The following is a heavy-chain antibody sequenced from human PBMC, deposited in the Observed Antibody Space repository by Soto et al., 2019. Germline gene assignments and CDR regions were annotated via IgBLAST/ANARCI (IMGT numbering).Heavy chain of an antibody. V-gene: IGHV3-74*03. CDR1: GFSFSRFW. J-gene: IGHJ4*02. Sequence: GGSLRLSCAASGFSFSRFWMHWVRQAPGKGLVWVSRIYSDGSGPMYADSVKGRFTISRDNAKSTLYLQMNSLRAEDTAVYYCATLNSFGSDYWGQGTLVTVSS. CDR3: ATLNSFGSDY. CDR2: IYSDGSGP. D-gene: IGHD5-18*01.